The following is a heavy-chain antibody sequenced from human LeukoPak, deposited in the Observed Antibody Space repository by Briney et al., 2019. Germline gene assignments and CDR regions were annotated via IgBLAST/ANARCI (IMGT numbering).Heavy chain of an antibody. D-gene: IGHD6-13*01. CDR2: ISSNGGST. V-gene: IGHV3-64*01. CDR1: GFTFSGST. CDR3: AVAAAGNGY. J-gene: IGHJ4*02. Sequence: GGSLKLSCAASGFTFSGSTMHWVRQAPGKGLEYVSAISSNGGSTYYANSVKGRFTISRDNSKNTLYLQMGSLRAEDMAVYYCAVAAAGNGYWGQGTLVTVSS.